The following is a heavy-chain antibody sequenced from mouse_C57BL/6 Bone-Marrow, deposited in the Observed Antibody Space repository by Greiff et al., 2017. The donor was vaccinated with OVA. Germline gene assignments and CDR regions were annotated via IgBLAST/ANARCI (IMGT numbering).Heavy chain of an antibody. V-gene: IGHV5-17*01. Sequence: EVHLVESGGGLVKPGGSLKLSCAASGFTFSDYGMHWVRQAPEKGLEWVAYISSGSSTIYYADTVKGRFTISRDNAKITLFLQMTSLRSEDTAMYYCARYYYGSPWFAYWGQGTLVTVSA. CDR3: ARYYYGSPWFAY. D-gene: IGHD1-1*01. CDR1: GFTFSDYG. J-gene: IGHJ3*01. CDR2: ISSGSSTI.